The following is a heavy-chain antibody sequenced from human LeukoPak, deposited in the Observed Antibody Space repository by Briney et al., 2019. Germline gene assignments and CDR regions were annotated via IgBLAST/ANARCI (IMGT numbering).Heavy chain of an antibody. CDR3: AKHQISSSWYAY. CDR1: GFTFSSYA. V-gene: IGHV3-23*01. Sequence: GGSLRLSCAASGFTFSSYAMSWVRQAPGKGLEWVSAISATGGSTNYADSVKGRFTISRGNSKNTLYLQMHSLRAEDSAVYYCAKHQISSSWYAYWGQGLLVTVSS. J-gene: IGHJ4*02. CDR2: ISATGGST. D-gene: IGHD6-13*01.